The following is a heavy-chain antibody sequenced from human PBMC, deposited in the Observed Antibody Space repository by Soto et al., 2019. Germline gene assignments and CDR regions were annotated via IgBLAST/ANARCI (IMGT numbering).Heavy chain of an antibody. V-gene: IGHV1-69*13. Sequence: SVKVSCKASGGSFSNYGISWVRQAPGQGLEWMGGIIPVFGTPHYAQKFQDRVTITADESTSAVYMEVTSLTSEDTAVYYCARGDATKIVVTTYFALDVWGQGTTVTVSS. J-gene: IGHJ6*02. CDR3: ARGDATKIVVTTYFALDV. CDR2: IIPVFGTP. D-gene: IGHD3-22*01. CDR1: GGSFSNYG.